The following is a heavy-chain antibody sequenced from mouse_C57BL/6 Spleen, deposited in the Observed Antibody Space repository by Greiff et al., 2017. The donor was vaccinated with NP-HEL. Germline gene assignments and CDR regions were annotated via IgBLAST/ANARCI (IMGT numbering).Heavy chain of an antibody. Sequence: QVQLQQSGAELVKPGASVKMSCKASGYTFTSYWITWVKQRPGQGLEWIGDIYPGSGSTNYNEKFKDKATLTADKSSSTAYMQLSSLTYEDSAVYYCARRRDSNYDYYAMDYWGQGTSVTVSS. D-gene: IGHD2-5*01. V-gene: IGHV1-55*01. CDR1: GYTFTSYW. J-gene: IGHJ4*01. CDR2: IYPGSGST. CDR3: ARRRDSNYDYYAMDY.